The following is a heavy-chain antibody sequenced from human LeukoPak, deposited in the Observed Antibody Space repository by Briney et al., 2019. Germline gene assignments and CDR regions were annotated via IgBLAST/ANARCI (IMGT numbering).Heavy chain of an antibody. D-gene: IGHD2-2*01. CDR2: IYYSGRT. CDR3: ARRYCSGTDCYGGDSYYYMDV. CDR1: GGSISTSLYY. V-gene: IGHV4-39*01. Sequence: PSETLSLTCSVSGGSISTSLYYWGWIRQPPGKGLEWISSIYYSGRTYYNPSLKSRVTISVDTSKNQFSLRLTSVTAADTAVYYCARRYCSGTDCYGGDSYYYMDVWGKGTTVTISS. J-gene: IGHJ6*03.